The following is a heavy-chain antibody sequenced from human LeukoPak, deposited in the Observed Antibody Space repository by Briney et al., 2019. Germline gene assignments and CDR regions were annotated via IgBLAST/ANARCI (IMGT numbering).Heavy chain of an antibody. D-gene: IGHD1-26*01. CDR2: IYHSGST. CDR1: GGSISSYY. J-gene: IGHJ4*02. CDR3: ARAGEWELPVDY. V-gene: IGHV4-59*12. Sequence: PSETLSLTCTVSGGSISSYYWSWIRQPPGKGLEWIGYIYHSGSTYYNPSLKSRVTISVDRSKIQFSLKLSSVTAADTAVYYCARAGEWELPVDYWGQGTLVTVSS.